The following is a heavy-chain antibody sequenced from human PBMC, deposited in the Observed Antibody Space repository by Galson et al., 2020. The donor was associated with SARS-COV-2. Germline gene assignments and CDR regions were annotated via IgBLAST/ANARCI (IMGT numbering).Heavy chain of an antibody. J-gene: IGHJ4*02. Sequence: GGSLRLSCAASGFTFSSYGMHWVRQAPGKGLEWVAVISYDGSNKYYADSVKGRFTISRDNSKNTLYLQMNSLRAEDTAVYYCAKDPSGSYATVDDYWGQGTLVTVSS. CDR3: AKDPSGSYATVDDY. CDR1: GFTFSSYG. CDR2: ISYDGSNK. D-gene: IGHD1-26*01. V-gene: IGHV3-30*18.